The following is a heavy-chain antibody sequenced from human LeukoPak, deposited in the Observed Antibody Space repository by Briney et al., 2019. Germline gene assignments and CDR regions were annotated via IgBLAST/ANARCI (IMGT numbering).Heavy chain of an antibody. CDR2: IFTSGNT. V-gene: IGHV4-61*02. J-gene: IGHJ4*02. CDR1: GNSISGNYY. D-gene: IGHD3-10*01. Sequence: SQTLSLTCTVSGNSISGNYYWNWIRQPAGKGLEWIGRIFTSGNTNYNSSLKSRVTISFDTSKAQFSLRLSSVTVADTAFYYCTRESATSGSTDWGQGTLVTVSS. CDR3: TRESATSGSTD.